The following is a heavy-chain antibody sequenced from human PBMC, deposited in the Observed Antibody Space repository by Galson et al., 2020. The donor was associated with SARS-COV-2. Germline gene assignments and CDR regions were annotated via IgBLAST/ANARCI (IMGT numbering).Heavy chain of an antibody. Sequence: SETLSLTCAIYRGSSSTNSWTWIRQPPGKGLEWIGEINQSGSTNFNPSLKSRVTISVDTSKNQFSLRLTSVTAADTAMYYCVRGALDSSGFGGFDFWGQGTLVTVSS. CDR3: VRGALDSSGFGGFDF. D-gene: IGHD3-22*01. V-gene: IGHV4-34*01. J-gene: IGHJ4*02. CDR1: RGSSSTNS. CDR2: INQSGST.